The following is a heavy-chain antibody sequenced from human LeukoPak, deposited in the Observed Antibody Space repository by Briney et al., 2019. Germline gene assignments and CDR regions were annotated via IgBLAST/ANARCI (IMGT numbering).Heavy chain of an antibody. CDR3: ASGPSSGYYYGWFDP. Sequence: GGSLRLFGAASGFTFSSYAMHWVRQAPGKGRVYVSAISSNGGSTYYANSVKGRFTISRDNSKNTLYLQMGSLRAEDMALYYCASGPSSGYYYGWFDPWGQGTLVTVSS. V-gene: IGHV3-64*01. CDR1: GFTFSSYA. D-gene: IGHD3-22*01. CDR2: ISSNGGST. J-gene: IGHJ5*02.